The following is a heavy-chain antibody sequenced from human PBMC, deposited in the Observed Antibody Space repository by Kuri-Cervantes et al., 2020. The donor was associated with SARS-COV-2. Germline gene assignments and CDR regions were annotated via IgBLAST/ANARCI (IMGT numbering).Heavy chain of an antibody. CDR1: GYTFTGYY. CDR2: IIPNSGGT. V-gene: IGHV1-2*04. CDR3: ATSTHFRRLVVISQGGAFDI. D-gene: IGHD3-22*01. Sequence: ASVKVSCKASGYTFTGYYMHWVRQAPGQGLEWMGWIIPNSGGTNYAQKFQGWVTMTRDTSISTVYMELSRLRSDDTAVYYCATSTHFRRLVVISQGGAFDIWGQGTMVTVSS. J-gene: IGHJ3*02.